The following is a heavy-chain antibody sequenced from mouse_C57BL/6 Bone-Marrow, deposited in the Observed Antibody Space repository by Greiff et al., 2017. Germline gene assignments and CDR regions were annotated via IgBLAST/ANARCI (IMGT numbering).Heavy chain of an antibody. Sequence: VQLQQPGAELVMPGASVKLSCKASGYTFTSYWMHWVKQRPGQGLEWIGEFDPSDSYTNYNQKFKGKSTLTVDKSSSTAYMQLSSLTSEDAAVYYCASSSYGYFDVWGTGTTVTVSS. J-gene: IGHJ1*03. V-gene: IGHV1-69*01. CDR1: GYTFTSYW. D-gene: IGHD1-1*01. CDR3: ASSSYGYFDV. CDR2: FDPSDSYT.